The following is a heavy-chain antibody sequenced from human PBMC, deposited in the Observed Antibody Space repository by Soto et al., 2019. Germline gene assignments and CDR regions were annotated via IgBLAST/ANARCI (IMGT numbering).Heavy chain of an antibody. J-gene: IGHJ5*02. D-gene: IGHD3-22*01. CDR3: AKDHRSGGSDNWFDP. CDR2: ISGSGGST. Sequence: GESLKISCAASGFTFSSYAMSWVRQAPGKGLEWVSAISGSGGSTYYADSVKGRFTISRDNSKNTLYLQMNSLRAEDTAVYYCAKDHRSGGSDNWFDPWGQGTLVTVSS. CDR1: GFTFSSYA. V-gene: IGHV3-23*01.